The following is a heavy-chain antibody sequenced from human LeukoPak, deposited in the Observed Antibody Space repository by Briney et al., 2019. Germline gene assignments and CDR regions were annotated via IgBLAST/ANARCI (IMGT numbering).Heavy chain of an antibody. Sequence: PGGSLRPSCAASGFTFSSSWMTWVRQAPGKGLEWVANIKQDGSDKYYVDSVKGRFTISRDNAKNSLYLQMNSLRGEDTAVYYCARDRGWLQFDYWGQGILVTVSS. J-gene: IGHJ4*02. CDR1: GFTFSSSW. D-gene: IGHD5-24*01. CDR2: IKQDGSDK. V-gene: IGHV3-7*04. CDR3: ARDRGWLQFDY.